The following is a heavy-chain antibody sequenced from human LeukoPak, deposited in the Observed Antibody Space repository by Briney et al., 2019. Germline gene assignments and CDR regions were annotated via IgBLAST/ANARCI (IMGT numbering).Heavy chain of an antibody. CDR2: IYYSGST. CDR1: GGTISSYY. D-gene: IGHD4-23*01. J-gene: IGHJ4*02. Sequence: SETLSLTCTVSGGTISSYYWSWIRQPPGKGLEWIGYIYYSGSTNYNPSLRSRVTISVDTSKNQFSLKLISATAADTAVYYCGRQAGYGGNIPFDYWGQGTLVTVSS. V-gene: IGHV4-59*08. CDR3: GRQAGYGGNIPFDY.